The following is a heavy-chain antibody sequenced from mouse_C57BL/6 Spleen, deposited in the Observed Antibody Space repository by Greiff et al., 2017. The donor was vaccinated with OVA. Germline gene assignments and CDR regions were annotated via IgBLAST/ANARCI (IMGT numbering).Heavy chain of an antibody. CDR1: GYTFTSYW. Sequence: QVQLQQSGAELAKPGASVKLSCKASGYTFTSYWMHWVNQRPGPGLEWIGYITPSSGYTKYNQKFKDKATLTADKSSSTAYMQLSSLTYEDSAVYYCARDYDYWYFDVWGTGTTVTVSS. J-gene: IGHJ1*03. V-gene: IGHV1-7*01. CDR2: ITPSSGYT. CDR3: ARDYDYWYFDV. D-gene: IGHD2-4*01.